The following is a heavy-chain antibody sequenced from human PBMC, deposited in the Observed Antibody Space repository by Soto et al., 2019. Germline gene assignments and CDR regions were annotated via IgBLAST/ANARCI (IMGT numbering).Heavy chain of an antibody. V-gene: IGHV1-18*01. CDR3: ARDLPPVDY. Sequence: QIQLVQSGAEVKKPGASVKVSCKASGYTFSSYHITWVRQAPGQGLEWMGWISAYNGNTNYAQNLQGRVTMTTHPSTSTAYMELRSLRSDDRAVYYCARDLPPVDYWGQGTRVTVSS. CDR2: ISAYNGNT. CDR1: GYTFSSYH. J-gene: IGHJ4*02.